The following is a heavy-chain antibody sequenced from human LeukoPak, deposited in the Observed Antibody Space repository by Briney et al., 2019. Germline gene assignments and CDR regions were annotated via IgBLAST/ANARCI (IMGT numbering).Heavy chain of an antibody. CDR1: GGSISSYY. D-gene: IGHD4-17*01. Sequence: SETLYLTCTVSGGSISSYYWSWIRQPPGKGLEWIGYIYYSGSTNYNPPLKSRVTISVDTSKNQFSLKLSSVTAADTAEYYCASSGDPVDITFDYWGQGTLVTVSS. V-gene: IGHV4-59*12. CDR2: IYYSGST. CDR3: ASSGDPVDITFDY. J-gene: IGHJ4*02.